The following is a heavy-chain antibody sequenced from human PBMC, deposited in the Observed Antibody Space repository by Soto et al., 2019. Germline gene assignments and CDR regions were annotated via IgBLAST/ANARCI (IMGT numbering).Heavy chain of an antibody. J-gene: IGHJ6*02. CDR3: ARDLMGGLLWFGERPYYYGMDV. CDR2: IYHSGST. CDR1: GGSISSSNW. Sequence: SETLSLTCAVSGGSISSSNWWSWVRQPPGKGLEWIGEIYHSGSTNYNPSLKSRVTISVDKSKNQFSLKLSSVTAADTAVYYCARDLMGGLLWFGERPYYYGMDVWGQGTTVTVSS. V-gene: IGHV4-4*02. D-gene: IGHD3-10*01.